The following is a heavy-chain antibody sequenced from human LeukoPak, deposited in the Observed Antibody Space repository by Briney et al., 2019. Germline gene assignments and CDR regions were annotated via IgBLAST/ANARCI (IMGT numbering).Heavy chain of an antibody. Sequence: GRSPSLSCAVSGFTLDEYAMHLLLQSPGRGLVSVSLISRADGGTYYAESGEGRFTISRDNNTNSLYLQMNSLRTEDTALYYCAKDIRDYYDSSGYPGVSYWGQGTLVTVSS. CDR2: ISRADGGT. CDR1: GFTLDEYA. D-gene: IGHD3-22*01. V-gene: IGHV3-43*02. J-gene: IGHJ4*02. CDR3: AKDIRDYYDSSGYPGVSY.